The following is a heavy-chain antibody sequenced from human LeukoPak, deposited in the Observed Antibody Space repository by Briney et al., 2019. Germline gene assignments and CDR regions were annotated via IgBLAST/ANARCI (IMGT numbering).Heavy chain of an antibody. CDR2: TNPSGGST. CDR1: GYTFTSYY. D-gene: IGHD6-13*01. CDR3: ARDAGTGRRYYYYGMDV. J-gene: IGHJ6*02. Sequence: ASVKVSCKASGYTFTSYYMHWVRQAPGQGLEWMGITNPSGGSTSYAQKFQGRVTMTRDTSTSTVYMELSSLRSEDTAVYYCARDAGTGRRYYYYGMDVWGQGTTVTVSS. V-gene: IGHV1-46*01.